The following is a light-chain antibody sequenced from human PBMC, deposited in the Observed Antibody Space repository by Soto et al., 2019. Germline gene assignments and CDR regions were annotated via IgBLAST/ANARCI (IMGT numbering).Light chain of an antibody. J-gene: IGKJ1*01. CDR3: QQHNSYPRT. V-gene: IGKV1-5*03. CDR2: TAS. Sequence: DIQMTQSPSTLSASVGDRVTITCRASQSISTWLVWYQQKPGKATKLLIYTASNLERGVPSRFSGSGSGTEFTLTISSLQPDDFATYYCQQHNSYPRTFGQGTKVEIK. CDR1: QSISTW.